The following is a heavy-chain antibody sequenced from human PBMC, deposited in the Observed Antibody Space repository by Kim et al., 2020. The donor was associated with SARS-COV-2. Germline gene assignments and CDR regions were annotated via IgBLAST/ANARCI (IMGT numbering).Heavy chain of an antibody. Sequence: ASVKVSCKASGYTFTSYGISWVRQAPGQGLEWMGWISAYNGNTNYAQKLQGRVTMTTDTSTSTAYMELRSLRSDDTAVYYCARGYLYGGIAAAGTWIDYWGQGTLVTVSS. D-gene: IGHD6-13*01. V-gene: IGHV1-18*04. CDR3: ARGYLYGGIAAAGTWIDY. CDR1: GYTFTSYG. J-gene: IGHJ4*02. CDR2: ISAYNGNT.